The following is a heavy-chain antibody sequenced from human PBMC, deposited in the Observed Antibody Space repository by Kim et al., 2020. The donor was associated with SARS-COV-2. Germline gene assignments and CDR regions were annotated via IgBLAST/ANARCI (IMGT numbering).Heavy chain of an antibody. J-gene: IGHJ4*02. CDR3: ARGRGGCPGDCDN. Sequence: YGNSVKGRFTISRDNAKNTLYLEMNSLRAEDMAIYYCARGRGGCPGDCDNWGQGILVTVAS. D-gene: IGHD2-21*01. V-gene: IGHV3-11*01.